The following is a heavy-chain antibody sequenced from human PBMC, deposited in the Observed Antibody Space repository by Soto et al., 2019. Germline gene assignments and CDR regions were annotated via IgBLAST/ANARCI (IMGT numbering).Heavy chain of an antibody. J-gene: IGHJ6*02. CDR3: ARRGAVAGIVSDRGYYGMDV. V-gene: IGHV4-39*01. D-gene: IGHD6-19*01. Sequence: ETLSLTCTVSGGSISSSSYYWGWIRQPPGKGLEWIGSIYYSGSTYYNPSLKSRVTISVDTSKNQFSLKLSSVTAADTAVYYCARRGAVAGIVSDRGYYGMDVWGQGTTVTVSS. CDR1: GGSISSSSYY. CDR2: IYYSGST.